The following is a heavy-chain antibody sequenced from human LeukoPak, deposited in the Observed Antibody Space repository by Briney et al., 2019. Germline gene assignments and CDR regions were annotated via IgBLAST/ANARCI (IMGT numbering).Heavy chain of an antibody. J-gene: IGHJ4*02. CDR3: ASRKAATTFDY. CDR2: IYYSGST. D-gene: IGHD1-1*01. CDR1: GGSISSSGYY. V-gene: IGHV4-39*01. Sequence: PSETLSLTCTVSGGSISSSGYYWRWIRQPPGKGLEWIGSIYYSGSTYYNPSLKSRVTISVDTAKNQFSLKLSSVTAADTAVYYCASRKAATTFDYWGQGTLVTVSS.